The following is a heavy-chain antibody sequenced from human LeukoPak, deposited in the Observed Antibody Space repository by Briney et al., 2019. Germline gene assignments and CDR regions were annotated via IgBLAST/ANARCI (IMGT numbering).Heavy chain of an antibody. Sequence: PGGSLRLSCAASGFTLSNAWMSWVRQAPGKGLEWVGRIKSKTNGGTTEYAAPVKSRFTISRDDSKNTLYLQMNSLKTEDTAVYYCTRELGYCTSTSCVKRDYWGQGTLVTVSS. V-gene: IGHV3-15*01. CDR3: TRELGYCTSTSCVKRDY. CDR2: IKSKTNGGTT. J-gene: IGHJ4*02. D-gene: IGHD2-2*01. CDR1: GFTLSNAW.